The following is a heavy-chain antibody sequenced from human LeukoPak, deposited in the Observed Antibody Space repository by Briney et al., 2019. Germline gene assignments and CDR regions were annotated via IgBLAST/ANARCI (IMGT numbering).Heavy chain of an antibody. CDR3: ARDPIMITFGGVIVTEDY. Sequence: RQAPGQXXXXXXXXNPNSCGTNYAQKFQGSVTLTRDTSISTAYMELSRLRSDDTAVYYCARDPIMITFGGVIVTEDYWGQGTLVTVSS. J-gene: IGHJ4*02. D-gene: IGHD3-16*02. V-gene: IGHV1-2*02. CDR2: XNPNSCGT.